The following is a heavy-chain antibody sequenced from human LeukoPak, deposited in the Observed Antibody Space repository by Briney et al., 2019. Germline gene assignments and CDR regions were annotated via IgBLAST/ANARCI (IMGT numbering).Heavy chain of an antibody. D-gene: IGHD1-26*01. CDR2: IKQDGSEK. CDR3: AKSLTEWELRDFDY. CDR1: GFTFTSYW. V-gene: IGHV3-7*03. Sequence: GGSLRLSCAASGFTFTSYWMTWVRQAPEKGLEWVANIKQDGSEKYYVDSVKGRFTMSRDNSKNTLYLQMNSLRAEDTAVYYCAKSLTEWELRDFDYWGQGTLVTVSS. J-gene: IGHJ4*02.